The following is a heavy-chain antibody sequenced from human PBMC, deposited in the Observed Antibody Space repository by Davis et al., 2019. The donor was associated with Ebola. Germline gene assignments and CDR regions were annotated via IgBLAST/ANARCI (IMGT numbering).Heavy chain of an antibody. CDR3: VREEITMIVVAKNWFDP. CDR2: IIPIFGTA. V-gene: IGHV1-69*13. D-gene: IGHD3-22*01. J-gene: IGHJ5*02. Sequence: AASVKVSCKASGYTFTSYAMNWVRHAPGQGLEWMGAIIPIFGTANYAQKFQGRVTITADESTGTAYMELSSLRSADKAVYYCVREEITMIVVAKNWFDPWGQGTLVTVSS. CDR1: GYTFTSYA.